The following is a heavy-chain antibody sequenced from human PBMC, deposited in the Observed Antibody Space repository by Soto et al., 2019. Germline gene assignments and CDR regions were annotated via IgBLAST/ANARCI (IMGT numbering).Heavy chain of an antibody. CDR1: GGTFNSYT. Sequence: GASVKVSCKASGGTFNSYTINWVRQAPGRGLEWVGQVVPMYDSVNYAEDFQGRVTITADKSTKTAYMELTSLRSEDTALYFCASWRSYRGSYWFDYWGQGTLVTVSS. D-gene: IGHD3-10*01. CDR2: VVPMYDSV. CDR3: ASWRSYRGSYWFDY. J-gene: IGHJ4*02. V-gene: IGHV1-69*06.